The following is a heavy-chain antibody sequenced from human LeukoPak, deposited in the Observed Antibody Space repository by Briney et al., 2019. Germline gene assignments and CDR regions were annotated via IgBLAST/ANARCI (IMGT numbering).Heavy chain of an antibody. D-gene: IGHD6-19*01. CDR2: ISDSGGST. CDR1: GFTFTSYA. V-gene: IGHV3-23*01. J-gene: IGHJ4*02. Sequence: GGSLRLSCAASGFTFTSYAMSWVRQAPGKGLVWVAGISDSGGSTYYADSVKGRFTISRDNSKNTLYLQMNSLRAEDTALYYCAKDTGSRAVAGTPFDYWGQGALVPSPQ. CDR3: AKDTGSRAVAGTPFDY.